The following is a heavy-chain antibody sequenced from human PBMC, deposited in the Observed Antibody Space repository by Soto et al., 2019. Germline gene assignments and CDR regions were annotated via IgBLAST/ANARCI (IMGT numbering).Heavy chain of an antibody. CDR2: IWYDGSKK. CDR1: GFTFSSYG. V-gene: IGHV3-33*01. Sequence: PGGSLRLSCAASGFTFSSYGMHWVRQAPGKGLEWVAVIWYDGSKKYYADSVRGRFTISRDNSKNTLYLQMNSLRAEDTAVYYCARDLCGGDCYPPDYWGQGSRVTVSS. D-gene: IGHD2-21*02. J-gene: IGHJ4*02. CDR3: ARDLCGGDCYPPDY.